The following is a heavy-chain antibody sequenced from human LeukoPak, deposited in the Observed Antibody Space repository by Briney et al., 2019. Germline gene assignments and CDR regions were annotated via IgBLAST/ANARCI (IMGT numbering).Heavy chain of an antibody. CDR3: AMRSYGMDV. V-gene: IGHV4-34*01. CDR2: INHSGST. Sequence: SETLSLTCAVYGGSFSGYYWSWIRQPPGKGLEWIGEINHSGSTNYNPSLKSRVTISVDTSKNQSSLKLSSVTAADTAVYYCAMRSYGMDVWGQGTTVTVSS. J-gene: IGHJ6*02. CDR1: GGSFSGYY.